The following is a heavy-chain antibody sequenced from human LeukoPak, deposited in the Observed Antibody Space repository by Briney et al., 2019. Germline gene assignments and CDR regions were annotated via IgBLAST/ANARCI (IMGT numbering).Heavy chain of an antibody. CDR1: GDSISSYY. CDR3: AKSGYSSGWYRGYFDY. CDR2: NSGST. J-gene: IGHJ4*02. D-gene: IGHD6-19*01. Sequence: SETLSLTCTVSGDSISSYYWSWIRQPPGKGLEWIGYNSGSTNYIPSLKSRVTISVDTSKNQFSLKLSSVTAADTAVYYCAKSGYSSGWYRGYFDYWGQGTLVTVSS. V-gene: IGHV4-59*01.